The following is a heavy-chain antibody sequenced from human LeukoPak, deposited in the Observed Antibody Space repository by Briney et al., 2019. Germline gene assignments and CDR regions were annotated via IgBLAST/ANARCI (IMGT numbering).Heavy chain of an antibody. CDR1: GFTFSSYA. Sequence: GGSLRLSCAASGFTFSSYAMHWVRQAPGKGLEWVAVISYDGSNKYYADSVKGRFTISRDNSKNTLYLQMNSLRAEDTAVYYCARDPNQSWVTIPLGGFDPWGQGTLVTVSS. D-gene: IGHD3-9*01. V-gene: IGHV3-30-3*01. CDR2: ISYDGSNK. CDR3: ARDPNQSWVTIPLGGFDP. J-gene: IGHJ5*02.